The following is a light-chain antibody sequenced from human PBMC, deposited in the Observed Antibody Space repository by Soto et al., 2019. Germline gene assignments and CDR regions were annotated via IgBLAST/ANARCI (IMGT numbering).Light chain of an antibody. CDR3: QQSYCNPLT. CDR1: ETISRF. CDR2: AAS. V-gene: IGKV1-39*01. Sequence: DIQMTQSPSSLSASIGERVIITCRASETISRFLNWYQSKPGKAPRLLISAASSLQSGVPSRLSGSYSGTDFTLTISVLQPEDFATYCCQQSYCNPLTFGGGTKVDMK. J-gene: IGKJ4*01.